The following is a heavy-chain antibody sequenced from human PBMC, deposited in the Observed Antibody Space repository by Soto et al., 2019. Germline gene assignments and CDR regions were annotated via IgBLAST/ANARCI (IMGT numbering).Heavy chain of an antibody. Sequence: EVQLLESGGGLVQPGGSLRLSCAASGFTFSSYAMSWVRQAPGKGLEWVSAISGSGGSTYYADSVKGRFTISRDNSKNPLYLQMNRLRAEDTAVYYCAKGGPLYCSSTSCHNDYWGQGTLVTVSS. V-gene: IGHV3-23*01. CDR2: ISGSGGST. J-gene: IGHJ4*02. CDR3: AKGGPLYCSSTSCHNDY. D-gene: IGHD2-2*02. CDR1: GFTFSSYA.